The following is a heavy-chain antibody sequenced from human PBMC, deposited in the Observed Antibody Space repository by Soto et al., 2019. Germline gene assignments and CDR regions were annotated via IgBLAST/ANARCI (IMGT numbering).Heavy chain of an antibody. CDR3: ARHARGSGSYYKSLNTYYYYYYGMDV. J-gene: IGHJ6*02. Sequence: LRPPCARPGVTFSRYGMHCVRQAPGTGLEWVGVISYDGSNKYYADSVKGRFTISRDNSKNTLYLQMNSLRAEDTAVYYCARHARGSGSYYKSLNTYYYYYYGMDVWGQGTKVKFSS. D-gene: IGHD3-10*01. V-gene: IGHV3-30*03. CDR2: ISYDGSNK. CDR1: GVTFSRYG.